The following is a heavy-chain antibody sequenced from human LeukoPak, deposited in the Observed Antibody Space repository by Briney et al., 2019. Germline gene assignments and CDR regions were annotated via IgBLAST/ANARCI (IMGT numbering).Heavy chain of an antibody. CDR3: ARSLDCSGGSCLRDLDAFDI. V-gene: IGHV4-61*02. CDR1: GGSISSGSYY. CDR2: IYTSGST. Sequence: KSSQTLSLTCTVSGGSISSGSYYWSWIRQPAGKGLEWIGRIYTSGSTNYNPSLKSRVTISVDTSKNQFSLKLSSVTAADTAVYYCARSLDCSGGSCLRDLDAFDIWGQGTMVTVSS. D-gene: IGHD2-15*01. J-gene: IGHJ3*02.